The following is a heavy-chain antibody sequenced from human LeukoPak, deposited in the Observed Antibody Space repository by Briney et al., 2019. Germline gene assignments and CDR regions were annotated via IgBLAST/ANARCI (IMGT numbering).Heavy chain of an antibody. J-gene: IGHJ4*02. Sequence: GESLKISCKGSGYTSTSYWIAWARQMPGKGLEWMGIIYPGDSDPRYSPSFQGQVTISADQSISTAYLQWRSLKASDTPMYYCARRRGGSLTASDYWGQGTLVTVSS. D-gene: IGHD1-20*01. CDR3: ARRRGGSLTASDY. V-gene: IGHV5-51*01. CDR1: GYTSTSYW. CDR2: IYPGDSDP.